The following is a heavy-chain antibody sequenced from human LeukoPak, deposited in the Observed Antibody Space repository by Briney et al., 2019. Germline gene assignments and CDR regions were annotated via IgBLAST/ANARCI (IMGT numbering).Heavy chain of an antibody. Sequence: GGSLRLSCAASGFTFSSYSMNWVRHAPGKGLEWVSSISSSSSYIYYADSVKGRFTISRDNAKNSLYLQMNSLRAEDTAVYYCARAQFQYGDDPFDYWGQGTLVTVSS. CDR1: GFTFSSYS. CDR2: ISSSSSYI. V-gene: IGHV3-21*01. D-gene: IGHD4-17*01. J-gene: IGHJ4*02. CDR3: ARAQFQYGDDPFDY.